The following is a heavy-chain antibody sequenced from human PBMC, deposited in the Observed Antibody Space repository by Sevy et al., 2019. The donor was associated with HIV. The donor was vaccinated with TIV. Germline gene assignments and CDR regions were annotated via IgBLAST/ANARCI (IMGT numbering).Heavy chain of an antibody. CDR2: INHSGST. J-gene: IGHJ6*02. V-gene: IGHV4-34*01. CDR1: GGSFSGYY. CDR3: ARGREAAALQSYYGMDV. D-gene: IGHD6-13*01. Sequence: SETLSLTCAVYGGSFSGYYWSWIRQPPGKGLEWIGEINHSGSTNYNPSLKSRVTISVDTSKNQFSLKLSSVTAADTAVYYCARGREAAALQSYYGMDVWGQGTTVTVSS.